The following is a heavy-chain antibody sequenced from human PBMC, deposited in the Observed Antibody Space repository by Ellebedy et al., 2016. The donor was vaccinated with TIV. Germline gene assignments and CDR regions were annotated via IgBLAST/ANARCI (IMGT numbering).Heavy chain of an antibody. V-gene: IGHV1-2*02. CDR2: VNPDSGST. J-gene: IGHJ6*02. D-gene: IGHD3-22*01. CDR1: GYTFTANY. Sequence: ASVKVSCKASGYTFTANYIHWVRHAPGHGLEWMGWVNPDSGSTNFAQRFQGRVTMTRDTSVNTVYMELSRLESGDTATYFCARVRRGSSGMDVWGQGTLVTVSS. CDR3: ARVRRGSSGMDV.